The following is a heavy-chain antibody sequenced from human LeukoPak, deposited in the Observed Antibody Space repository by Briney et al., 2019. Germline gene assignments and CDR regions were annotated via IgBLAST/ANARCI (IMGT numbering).Heavy chain of an antibody. J-gene: IGHJ4*02. D-gene: IGHD1-26*01. CDR1: GGSISSYY. CDR2: IYYSGST. Sequence: SETLSLTCTVSGGSISSYYWSWIRQPPGKGLEWIGYIYYSGSTNYNPSLKSRVTISVDTSKNQFSLKLSSVTAADTAVYYCARERSSGSYLYYFDYWGQGTLVTVSS. CDR3: ARERSSGSYLYYFDY. V-gene: IGHV4-59*01.